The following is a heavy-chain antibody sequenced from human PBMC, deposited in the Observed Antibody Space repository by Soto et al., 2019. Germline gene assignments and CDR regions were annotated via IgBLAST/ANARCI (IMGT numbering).Heavy chain of an antibody. V-gene: IGHV3-15*01. CDR1: GFTFSNAW. D-gene: IGHD4-17*01. Sequence: GGSLRLSCAASGFTFSNAWMSWVRQAPGKGLEWVGRIKSKTDGGTTDYAAPVKGRFTISRDDSKNTLYLQMNSLKTEDTAVYYCTTGRSTVTTWPFDYWGQGTLVTVSS. J-gene: IGHJ4*02. CDR3: TTGRSTVTTWPFDY. CDR2: IKSKTDGGTT.